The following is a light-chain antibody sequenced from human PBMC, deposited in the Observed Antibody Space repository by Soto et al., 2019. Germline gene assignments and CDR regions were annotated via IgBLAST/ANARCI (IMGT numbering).Light chain of an antibody. CDR3: QQYGSSRWT. J-gene: IGKJ1*01. CDR2: GAS. V-gene: IGKV3-20*01. CDR1: QSVSSSY. Sequence: EIVLTQSPGTLSLSPGERATLSCRASQSVSSSYLAWYQQKPGQAPRLLIYGASSRATGIPDRFSGSGSGTDFTLTISRLEPEDFGVYYCQQYGSSRWTVGQGTKVEI.